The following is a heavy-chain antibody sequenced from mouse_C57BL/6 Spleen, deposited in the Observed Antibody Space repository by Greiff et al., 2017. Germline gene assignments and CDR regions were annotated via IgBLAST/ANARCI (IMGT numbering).Heavy chain of an antibody. CDR2: IYPGDGDT. D-gene: IGHD2-4*01. Sequence: QVQLQQSGAELVKPGASVKISCKASGYAFSSYWMNWVKQRPGKGLARIGQIYPGDGDTNYNGKFKGKATLTADKSSSTAYMQLSSLTSEDSAVYFCARGGDYGEWFAYWGQGALVTVSA. V-gene: IGHV1-80*01. CDR3: ARGGDYGEWFAY. CDR1: GYAFSSYW. J-gene: IGHJ3*01.